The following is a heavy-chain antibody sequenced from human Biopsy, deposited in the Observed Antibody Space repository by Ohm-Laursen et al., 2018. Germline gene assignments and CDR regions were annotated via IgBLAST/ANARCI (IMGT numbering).Heavy chain of an antibody. CDR1: GFTFSSYG. CDR2: IWYDGSRQ. V-gene: IGHV3-33*01. CDR3: ARDGAAGYGLDV. D-gene: IGHD6-25*01. Sequence: SSLRLSCTASGFTFSSYGMHWVRQAPGKGLEWVAVIWYDGSRQYYADSVKGRFTISRDNSKNTLYLQMNRLRAEDTAVYYCARDGAAGYGLDVWGQGTTVTVSS. J-gene: IGHJ6*02.